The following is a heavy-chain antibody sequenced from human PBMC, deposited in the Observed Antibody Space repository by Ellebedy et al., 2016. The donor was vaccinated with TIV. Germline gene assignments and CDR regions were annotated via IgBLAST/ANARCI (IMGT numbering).Heavy chain of an antibody. J-gene: IGHJ3*01. Sequence: SETLSLTCTVSGYSISSGNYWGWIRQPPGQGLEWIGSMYHSGSTYYNPSLKRRVTISVDMFKNQLSLKLSSVTAADTAVYYCATFRNLDGFDVWGQGTMVTVSS. CDR2: MYHSGST. V-gene: IGHV4-38-2*02. CDR1: GYSISSGNY. CDR3: ATFRNLDGFDV.